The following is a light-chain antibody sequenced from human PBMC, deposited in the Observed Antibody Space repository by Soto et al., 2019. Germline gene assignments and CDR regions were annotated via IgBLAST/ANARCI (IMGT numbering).Light chain of an antibody. CDR1: SSDVGGYNY. J-gene: IGLJ2*01. V-gene: IGLV2-14*03. CDR2: DVS. CDR3: SSYTTSSTVV. Sequence: QSALTKPASVSGSPGQSITISCTGSSSDVGGYNYVSWYQQHHPGKAPKLMIYDVSNRPSGVSNRFSGSKSGNTASLTISGLQAEDEADYYCSSYTTSSTVVFGGGTKLTGL.